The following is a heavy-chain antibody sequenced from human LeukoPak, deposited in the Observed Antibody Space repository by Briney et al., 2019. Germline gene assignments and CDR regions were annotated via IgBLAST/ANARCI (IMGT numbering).Heavy chain of an antibody. D-gene: IGHD3-16*01. Sequence: PSETLSLTCAVYGGSFSGYYWSWIRQPPGKGLEWIGEINHSGSTNYNPSLKSRVTISVDTSKNQFSLKLSSVTAADTAVYYCARDQLGDAFDIWGQGTMVTVSS. CDR3: ARDQLGDAFDI. J-gene: IGHJ3*02. CDR2: INHSGST. V-gene: IGHV4-34*01. CDR1: GGSFSGYY.